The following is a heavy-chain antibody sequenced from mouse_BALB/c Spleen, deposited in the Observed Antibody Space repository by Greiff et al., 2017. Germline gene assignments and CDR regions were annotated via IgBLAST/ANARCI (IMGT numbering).Heavy chain of an antibody. V-gene: IGHV3-1*02. D-gene: IGHD4-1*01. CDR1: GYSITSGYS. CDR2: IHYSGST. Sequence: EVQLQQSGPDLVKPSQSLSLTCTVTGYSITSGYSWHWIRQFPGNKLEWMGYIHYSGSTNYNPSLKSRISITRDTSKTQFFLQLNSVTTEDTATYYCASRSNWEGDDWGQGTTLTVSS. CDR3: ASRSNWEGDD. J-gene: IGHJ2*01.